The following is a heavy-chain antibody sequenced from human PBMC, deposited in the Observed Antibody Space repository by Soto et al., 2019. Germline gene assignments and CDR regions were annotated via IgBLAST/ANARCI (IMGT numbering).Heavy chain of an antibody. CDR3: ARERSAAGTGWFDP. Sequence: QVQLVQSGAEVKKSGASVKVSCKASGYTFTSYDINWVRQATGQGLEWMGWMNPNSGNTGYAQKFQGRVTMTRNTSISTAYMALSSLRYADEAVYYCARERSAAGTGWFDPWGQGTLVTVSS. J-gene: IGHJ5*02. CDR2: MNPNSGNT. V-gene: IGHV1-8*01. CDR1: GYTFTSYD. D-gene: IGHD6-13*01.